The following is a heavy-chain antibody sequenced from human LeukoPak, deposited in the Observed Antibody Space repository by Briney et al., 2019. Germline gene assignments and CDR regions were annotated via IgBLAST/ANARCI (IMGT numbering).Heavy chain of an antibody. D-gene: IGHD3-10*01. J-gene: IGHJ4*02. Sequence: GGSLRLSCAASGFTFSSYAMSWVRQAPRKGLEWVSAISGSGGSTYYADSVKGRFTISRDNSKNTLYLQMDSLRAEDTAVYYCAKYYGAGTEFDYWGQGTLVTVSS. V-gene: IGHV3-23*01. CDR2: ISGSGGST. CDR1: GFTFSSYA. CDR3: AKYYGAGTEFDY.